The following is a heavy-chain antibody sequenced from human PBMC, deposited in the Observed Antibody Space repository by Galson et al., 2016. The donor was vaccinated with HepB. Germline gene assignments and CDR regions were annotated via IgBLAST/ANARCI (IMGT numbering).Heavy chain of an antibody. J-gene: IGHJ4*02. CDR1: EFTFSNAW. V-gene: IGHV3-15*01. Sequence: SLRLSCAASEFTFSNAWMSWVRQAPGKGLEWVGRIKSNTDGGTTDYSAPVNGGFTISRDDSKNMLYLQLNSLKTEDTAVYYCTTSGYSYGRFGYWGQGALVTVST. CDR2: IKSNTDGGTT. D-gene: IGHD5-12*01. CDR3: TTSGYSYGRFGY.